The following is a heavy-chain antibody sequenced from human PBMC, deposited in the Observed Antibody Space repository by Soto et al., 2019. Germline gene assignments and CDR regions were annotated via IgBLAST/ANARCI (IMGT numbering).Heavy chain of an antibody. CDR2: TKHKAESYTT. CDR3: AGGVIGGRDWYFAF. CDR1: GFIFSDYY. J-gene: IGHJ2*01. D-gene: IGHD3-16*02. Sequence: EVQLVESGGGLVQPGGSLRLSCAASGFIFSDYYMDWVRQAPGQGLEWVGRTKHKAESYTTEYAASVKGRFTISRDDSENSMYLQMNSLKIEDTAVYYCAGGVIGGRDWYFAFWGRGTLVTVSS. V-gene: IGHV3-72*01.